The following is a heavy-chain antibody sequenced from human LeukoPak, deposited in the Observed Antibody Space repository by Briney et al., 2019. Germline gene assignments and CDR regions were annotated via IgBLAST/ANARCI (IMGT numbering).Heavy chain of an antibody. Sequence: PGGSLSLSCAASGFTFSSYEMNWVRQAPGKGLEWVSYISSSGSTIYYADSVKGRFTISRDNAKNSLYLQMNSLRAEDTAVYYCARDAAMAGFDYWGQGTLVTVSS. CDR2: ISSSGSTI. D-gene: IGHD5-18*01. J-gene: IGHJ4*02. V-gene: IGHV3-48*03. CDR3: ARDAAMAGFDY. CDR1: GFTFSSYE.